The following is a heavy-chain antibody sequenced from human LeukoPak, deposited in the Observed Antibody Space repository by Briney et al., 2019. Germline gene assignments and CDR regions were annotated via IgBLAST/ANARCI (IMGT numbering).Heavy chain of an antibody. V-gene: IGHV1-2*06. CDR1: GGTFSSYA. D-gene: IGHD2-2*02. Sequence: ASVKVSCKASGGTFSSYAISWVRQAPGQGLEWMGRINPNSGGTNYAQKFQGRVTMTRDTSISTAYMELSRLRSDDTAVYYCARGDCSSTSCYTAHFDYWGQGTLVTVSS. J-gene: IGHJ4*02. CDR2: INPNSGGT. CDR3: ARGDCSSTSCYTAHFDY.